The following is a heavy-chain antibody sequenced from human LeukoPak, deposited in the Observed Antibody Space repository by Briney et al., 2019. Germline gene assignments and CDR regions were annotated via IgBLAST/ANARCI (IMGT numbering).Heavy chain of an antibody. D-gene: IGHD1-26*01. J-gene: IGHJ6*03. Sequence: GGSLRLSCAASGFTFSRYSMTWVRQAPGKGLEWISFISSSRSTTYYADSVKGRCTISRDNGKNSMYLQMHSLRAEDTAVYYCVRAEVGTTLKYYYYYMDVWGKGTTVTVSS. CDR2: ISSSRSTT. CDR1: GFTFSRYS. V-gene: IGHV3-48*01. CDR3: VRAEVGTTLKYYYYYMDV.